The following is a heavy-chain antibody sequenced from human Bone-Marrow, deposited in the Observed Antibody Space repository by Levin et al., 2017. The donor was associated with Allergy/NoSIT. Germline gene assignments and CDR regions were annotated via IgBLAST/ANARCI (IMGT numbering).Heavy chain of an antibody. CDR1: GFTFTTYA. J-gene: IGHJ6*02. V-gene: IGHV3-33*01. Sequence: GESLKISCATSGFTFTTYAIHWVRQAPGKGLEWVAVIWYDGSNEYYADSVRGRFTISRDNPKNTLYLQMNSLRAEDTAVYYCARDSVQVVEPAPDDNNQPSLLMDVWGQGTTVIVSS. D-gene: IGHD3-22*01. CDR2: IWYDGSNE. CDR3: ARDSVQVVEPAPDDNNQPSLLMDV.